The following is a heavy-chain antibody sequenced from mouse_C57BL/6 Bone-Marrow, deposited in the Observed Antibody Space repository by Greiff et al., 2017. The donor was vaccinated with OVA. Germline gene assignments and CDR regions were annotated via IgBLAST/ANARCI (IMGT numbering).Heavy chain of an antibody. CDR2: IYPGSGNT. CDR3: ARSPDPSYWYFDV. V-gene: IGHV1-76*01. CDR1: GYTFTDYY. Sequence: VKLMESGAELVRPGASVKLSCKASGYTFTDYYINWVKQRPGQGLEWIARIYPGSGNTYYNEKFKGKATLTAEKSSSTAYMQLSSLTSEDSAVYFCARSPDPSYWYFDVWGTGTTVTVSS. J-gene: IGHJ1*03. D-gene: IGHD2-10*02.